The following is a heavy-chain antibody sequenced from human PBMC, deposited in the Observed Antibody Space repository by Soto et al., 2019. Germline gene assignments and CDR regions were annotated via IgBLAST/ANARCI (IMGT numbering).Heavy chain of an antibody. J-gene: IGHJ4*02. Sequence: SETLSLTCTVSGVTVSSDAYYWSWIRQPPGKGLEWIGNIYHTGSTYYSPSLKSRVDISLDRSTNHFSLRLRSVTAVPPALYYCVRYGFSGTTWCKFDYWDRGPLVAVSS. CDR1: GVTVSSDAYY. CDR2: IYHTGST. D-gene: IGHD3-10*01. CDR3: VRYGFSGTTWCKFDY. V-gene: IGHV4-30-4*02.